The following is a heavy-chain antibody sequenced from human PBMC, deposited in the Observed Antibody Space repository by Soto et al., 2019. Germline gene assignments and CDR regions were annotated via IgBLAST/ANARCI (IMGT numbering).Heavy chain of an antibody. D-gene: IGHD4-17*01. CDR1: GFSLRSYA. CDR3: AKDPNGDYVGAFDI. J-gene: IGHJ3*02. CDR2: ITASGGKT. V-gene: IGHV3-23*01. Sequence: EVQLLESGGGLVQPGGSLRLSCAASGFSLRSYAMSWVRQAPGKGPAWVSGITASGGKTYYADPVKGRFTISRDNSKNTLYLQMNGLRAEDTAVYFCAKDPNGDYVGAFDIWGQGTMVTVSS.